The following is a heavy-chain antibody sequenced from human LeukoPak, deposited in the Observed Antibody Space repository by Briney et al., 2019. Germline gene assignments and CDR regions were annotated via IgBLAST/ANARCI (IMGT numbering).Heavy chain of an antibody. J-gene: IGHJ4*02. CDR1: GYTFTGYY. V-gene: IGHV1-2*02. Sequence: ASVKVSCKASGYTFTGYYMHWVRQAPGQGLEWMGWINPNSGGTNYAQKFQGRVTMTRDTSISTAYMELSRLRSDDTAVYYCARDPRTIFGVVIGFDYFDYWGQGTLVTVSS. CDR3: ARDPRTIFGVVIGFDYFDY. CDR2: INPNSGGT. D-gene: IGHD3-3*01.